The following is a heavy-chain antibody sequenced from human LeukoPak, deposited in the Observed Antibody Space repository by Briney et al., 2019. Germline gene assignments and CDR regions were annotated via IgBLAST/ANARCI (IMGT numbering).Heavy chain of an antibody. CDR2: IKKDGSEE. CDR1: GFTLNSYL. D-gene: IGHD1-14*01. CDR3: ARSNPNRNALDL. V-gene: IGHV3-7*01. J-gene: IGHJ3*01. Sequence: GGSLRLSCAASGFTLNSYLMSWVRQAPGRGLEWVANIKKDGSEESYLDSVKGRYTVSRDNAKNSLFLQTSSLRGEDTAVYYCARSNPNRNALDLWGQGTMVTISS.